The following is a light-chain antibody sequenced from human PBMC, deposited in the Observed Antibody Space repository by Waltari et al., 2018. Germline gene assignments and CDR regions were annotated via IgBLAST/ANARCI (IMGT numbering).Light chain of an antibody. V-gene: IGKV1-13*02. CDR2: KAS. CDR3: QHQNSAPPYS. Sequence: IQMTQSPPSLAASIGDRGIISCRASQGVGTSLAWYQQKPGKAPNLLIYKASSLNHGVSSRFSGTGSGTDFTLAIDSLQPEDFATYFCQHQNSAPPYSFGQGTKVE. CDR1: QGVGTS. J-gene: IGKJ2*03.